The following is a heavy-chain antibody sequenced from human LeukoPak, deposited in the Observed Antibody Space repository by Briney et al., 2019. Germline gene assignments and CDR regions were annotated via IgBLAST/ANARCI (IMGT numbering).Heavy chain of an antibody. CDR3: ARETGSAVGSTDFDY. J-gene: IGHJ4*02. D-gene: IGHD4-17*01. CDR1: GFTFSSYA. V-gene: IGHV3-30-3*01. CDR2: ISYDGSKK. Sequence: GRSLRLSCAASGFTFSSYAIHWVRQAPGKGLEWVAVISYDGSKKYYADSVKGRFTISRDNSKNTLYLQMNSLRAEDTAVYYCARETGSAVGSTDFDYWGQGTLVTVSS.